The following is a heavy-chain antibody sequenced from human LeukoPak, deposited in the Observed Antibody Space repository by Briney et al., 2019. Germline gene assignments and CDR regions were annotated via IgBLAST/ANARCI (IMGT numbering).Heavy chain of an antibody. CDR2: INPSGGTT. Sequence: ASVKVSCKASGYTFTRHYVHWVRQAPGQGLEWMGIINPSGGTTGYAQKFQGRVTMTRDMSTSAVYMELSSLRSEDTAIYYCARDLLEGDSSGLIDYWGQGTLVTVSS. CDR1: GYTFTRHY. CDR3: ARDLLEGDSSGLIDY. V-gene: IGHV1-46*01. J-gene: IGHJ4*02. D-gene: IGHD3-22*01.